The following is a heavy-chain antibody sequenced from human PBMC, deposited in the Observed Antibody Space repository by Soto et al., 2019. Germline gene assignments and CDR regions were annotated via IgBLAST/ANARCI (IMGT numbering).Heavy chain of an antibody. D-gene: IGHD4-17*01. CDR1: GFTFSSYA. CDR3: AKEMEKDYGDYSGFDY. J-gene: IGHJ4*02. CDR2: ISGSGGST. Sequence: GGSLRLSCAASGFTFSSYAMSWVRQAPGKGLEWVSAISGSGGSTYYADSVKGRFTISRDNSKNTLYLQMNSLRAEDTAVYYCAKEMEKDYGDYSGFDYWGQGTLVTVSS. V-gene: IGHV3-23*01.